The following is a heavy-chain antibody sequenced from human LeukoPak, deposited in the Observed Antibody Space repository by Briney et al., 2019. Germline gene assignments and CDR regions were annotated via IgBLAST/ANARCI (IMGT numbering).Heavy chain of an antibody. V-gene: IGHV1-2*06. J-gene: IGHJ4*02. Sequence: ASVKVSCKTSGFTFTGYYVHWIRQAPGQGLEWMGRINPNSGETIYAERFQRRVTMTRDTSTSTAYMELSSLRSDDTAVYYCARDLVGGIWSAGFWGQGSLVTVSS. D-gene: IGHD3-3*01. CDR1: GFTFTGYY. CDR3: ARDLVGGIWSAGF. CDR2: INPNSGET.